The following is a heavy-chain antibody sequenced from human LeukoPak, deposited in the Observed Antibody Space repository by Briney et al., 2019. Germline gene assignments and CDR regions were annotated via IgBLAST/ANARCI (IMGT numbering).Heavy chain of an antibody. D-gene: IGHD3-10*01. Sequence: GGSLRLSCAASGFTFSSYWMSWVRQAPGKGLEWEANIKQDGSEKYYVDSVKGRFTISRDNAKNSLYLQMNSLRAEDTAVYYCAREGAGSIGYYYYMDVWGKGTTVTVSS. CDR2: IKQDGSEK. CDR3: AREGAGSIGYYYYMDV. J-gene: IGHJ6*03. V-gene: IGHV3-7*01. CDR1: GFTFSSYW.